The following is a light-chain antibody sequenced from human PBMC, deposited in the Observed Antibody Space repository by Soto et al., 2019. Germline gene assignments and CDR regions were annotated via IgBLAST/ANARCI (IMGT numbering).Light chain of an antibody. J-gene: IGLJ3*02. V-gene: IGLV2-23*01. Sequence: QSVLTQPASVSGSPGQSITISCTGTSSDVGSYNLVSWYQQHPGKAPKLMIYEDNKRPSGVSNRFSGSKSGSTASLTISGLQAEDEADYYCCSYAGSSTWVFGGGTKLTVL. CDR1: SSDVGSYNL. CDR2: EDN. CDR3: CSYAGSSTWV.